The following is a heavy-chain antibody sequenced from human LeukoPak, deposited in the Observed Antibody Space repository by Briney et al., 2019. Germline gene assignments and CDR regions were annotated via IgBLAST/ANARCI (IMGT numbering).Heavy chain of an antibody. J-gene: IGHJ4*02. D-gene: IGHD4/OR15-4a*01. V-gene: IGHV4-39*01. CDR1: GDSISSSSHH. CDR2: IYYGRTT. CDR3: VRHDGRGGATMGALDS. Sequence: SETLSLTCTVSGDSISSSSHHWGWIRQSPGKGLEWIGSIYYGRTTYYNPSLNNRVSISVVTSKNQFSLQLNSMSAADTAVYYCVRHDGRGGATMGALDSGGQGSLVTVS.